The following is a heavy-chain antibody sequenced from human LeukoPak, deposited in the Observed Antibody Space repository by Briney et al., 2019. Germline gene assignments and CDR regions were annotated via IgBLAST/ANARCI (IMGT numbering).Heavy chain of an antibody. CDR1: GGSISSSSHY. Sequence: SETLSLTCTVSGGSISSSSHYWGWLRQPPGRGLEWIGSIYYSGTTPYNPSLKSRVTISVDTSKNQFSLKLSSVTAADTAVYYCVRWQSGSMFHPPWGQGTLVTVSS. D-gene: IGHD3-10*02. V-gene: IGHV4-39*01. J-gene: IGHJ5*02. CDR2: IYYSGTT. CDR3: VRWQSGSMFHPP.